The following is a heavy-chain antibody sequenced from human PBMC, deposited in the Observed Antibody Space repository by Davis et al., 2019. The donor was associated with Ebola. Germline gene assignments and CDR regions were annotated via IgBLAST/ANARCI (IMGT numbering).Heavy chain of an antibody. J-gene: IGHJ4*02. Sequence: LRLSCTVSGTSMSSGGYYWTWIRQHPGRGLEWIWYFSYGGRTSYNTSLKSRITISEDTSKNQFSLKLSSVTAADTAVYYCAISNLWEVDSWGQGSLVTVSS. V-gene: IGHV4-31*03. D-gene: IGHD1-26*01. CDR2: FSYGGRT. CDR3: AISNLWEVDS. CDR1: GTSMSSGGYY.